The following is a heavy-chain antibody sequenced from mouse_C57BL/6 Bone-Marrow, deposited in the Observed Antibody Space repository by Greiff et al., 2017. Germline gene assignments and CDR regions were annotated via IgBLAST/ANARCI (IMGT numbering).Heavy chain of an antibody. D-gene: IGHD2-2*01. CDR1: GFTFSDYY. CDR2: ISNGGGST. Sequence: EVMLVESGGGLVQPGGSLKLSCAASGFTFSDYYMYWVRQTPEKRLEWVAYISNGGGSTYYPATVKGRFTISRDNAKNTLYLQMSRLKSEDTAMYYCAALYYGYDGYYFDYWGQGTTLTVSS. V-gene: IGHV5-12*01. J-gene: IGHJ2*01. CDR3: AALYYGYDGYYFDY.